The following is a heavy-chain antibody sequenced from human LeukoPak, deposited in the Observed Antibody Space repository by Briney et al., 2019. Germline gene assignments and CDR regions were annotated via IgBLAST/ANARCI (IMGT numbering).Heavy chain of an antibody. V-gene: IGHV4-39*01. CDR1: GGSVSSSFYY. CDR3: ANAASYSVDY. Sequence: SATLSLTCTVSGGSVSSSFYYWGWIRQPPGKGLEWIGSMYFSGSTHYNPSLKSRVTISVDTSKNQFSLKLTSVTAADTAVYYCANAASYSVDYWGQGTLVTVSS. D-gene: IGHD1-26*01. CDR2: MYFSGST. J-gene: IGHJ4*02.